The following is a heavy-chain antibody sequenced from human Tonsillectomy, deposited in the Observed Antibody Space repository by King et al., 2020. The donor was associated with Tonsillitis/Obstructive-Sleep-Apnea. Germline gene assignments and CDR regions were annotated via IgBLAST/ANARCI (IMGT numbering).Heavy chain of an antibody. D-gene: IGHD1-26*01. V-gene: IGHV4-59*01. CDR1: GGSISSYY. CDR3: ARVRGVVGATFYSFAY. J-gene: IGHJ4*02. Sequence: QLQESGPGLVKPSETLSLTCTVSGGSISSYYWSWIRQPPGKGLEWIGYIYYSGSTNYNPSLKSRVTISIDTSKNQFSLKLSSVTAADTAVYYCARVRGVVGATFYSFAYWGQGTLVTVSS. CDR2: IYYSGST.